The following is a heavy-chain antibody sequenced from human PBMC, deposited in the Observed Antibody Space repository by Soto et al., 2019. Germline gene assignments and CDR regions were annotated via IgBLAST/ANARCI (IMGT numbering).Heavy chain of an antibody. V-gene: IGHV1-3*01. Sequence: QVQLVQSGVEVEKPGASVKVSCKASGYTFTNYAVHWVRQAPGQRLEWMGWINAGNGNTRFSQNLQGRVTITRDTSAHTVYMELSSLRSEDTAVYYCARGHLAVVPVASWFYYMDVWGKGTTVTVSS. CDR1: GYTFTNYA. CDR2: INAGNGNT. CDR3: ARGHLAVVPVASWFYYMDV. J-gene: IGHJ6*03. D-gene: IGHD2-2*01.